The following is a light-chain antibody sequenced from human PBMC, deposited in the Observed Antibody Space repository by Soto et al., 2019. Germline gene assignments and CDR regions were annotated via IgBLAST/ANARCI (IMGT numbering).Light chain of an antibody. Sequence: DVVITHSPLSLPFTLVQPSSISCMSNQSLVHSDGIAYFSWFQQRPGRSPRRLIYKVSNRDSGVPARFSGSGSGTDFALKISRVEAEDVGVYICQQYGASPWTFGQGTKVDIK. CDR2: KVS. CDR1: QSLVHSDGIAY. CDR3: QQYGASPWT. V-gene: IGKV2-30*02. J-gene: IGKJ1*01.